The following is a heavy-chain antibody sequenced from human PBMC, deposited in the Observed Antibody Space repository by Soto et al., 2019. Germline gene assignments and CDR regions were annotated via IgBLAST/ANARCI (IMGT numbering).Heavy chain of an antibody. CDR3: ARGLEYSSSSSLHY. J-gene: IGHJ4*02. V-gene: IGHV1-69*12. Sequence: QVQLVQSGAEVKKPGSSVKVSCKASGGTFSSYAISWVRQAPGQGLEWRGGIIPIFGTANYARKFQGRVTLTADESTSTAYMELSSLRSEYTAVYYCARGLEYSSSSSLHYWGQGTLVTVSS. CDR2: IIPIFGTA. D-gene: IGHD6-6*01. CDR1: GGTFSSYA.